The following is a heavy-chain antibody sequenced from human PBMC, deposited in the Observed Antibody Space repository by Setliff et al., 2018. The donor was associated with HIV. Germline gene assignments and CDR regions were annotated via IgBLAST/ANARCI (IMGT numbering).Heavy chain of an antibody. CDR2: INTDGSDT. CDR1: GFTFSSYW. V-gene: IGHV3-74*01. Sequence: GESLKISCAASGFTFSSYWVHWVHQTPGKGLMWVSRINTDGSDTSYADAVKGRFTISRDNAQDTLYLQMNSLRAEDTAMYYCARWGRGGTSGFDYWGQGTQVTVSS. J-gene: IGHJ4*02. CDR3: ARWGRGGTSGFDY. D-gene: IGHD2-2*01.